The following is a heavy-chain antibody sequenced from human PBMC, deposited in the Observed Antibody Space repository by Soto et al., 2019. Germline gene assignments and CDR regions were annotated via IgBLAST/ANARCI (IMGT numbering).Heavy chain of an antibody. CDR1: GFTFSSYG. J-gene: IGHJ4*02. CDR3: ARPPYYYDSSGYLGY. D-gene: IGHD3-22*01. V-gene: IGHV3-33*01. CDR2: IWYDGSNK. Sequence: GGSLRLSCAASGFTFSSYGMHWVRQAPGKGLEWVAVIWYDGSNKYYADSVKGRFTISRDNSKNTLYLQMNSLRAEDTAVYYCARPPYYYDSSGYLGYWGQGTLVTVSS.